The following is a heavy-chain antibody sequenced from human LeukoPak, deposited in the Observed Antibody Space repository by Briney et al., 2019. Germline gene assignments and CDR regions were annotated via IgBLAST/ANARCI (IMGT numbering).Heavy chain of an antibody. J-gene: IGHJ3*02. CDR1: GGSFSGYY. CDR2: INHSGST. Sequence: SETLSLTCAVYGGSFSGYYWSWIRQPPGKGLEWIGEINHSGSTNYNPSLKSRVTISVDTSKNQFSLKLSSVTAADTAVYYCARGVNAFDIWCQGTMVTVSS. V-gene: IGHV4-34*01. CDR3: ARGVNAFDI.